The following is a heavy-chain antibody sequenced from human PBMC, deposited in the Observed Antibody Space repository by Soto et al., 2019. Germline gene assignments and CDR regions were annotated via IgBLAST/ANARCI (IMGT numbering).Heavy chain of an antibody. D-gene: IGHD2-2*01. CDR2: IDPSDSYT. V-gene: IGHV5-10-1*01. CDR3: ARHTEIPNFDY. CDR1: GYSFTSYW. Sequence: GESLKISCKGSGYSFTSYWISWVRQMPGKGLEWMGRIDPSDSYTNYSPSFQGHVTISANKSISTAYLQWSSLKASDTAMYYCARHTEIPNFDYWRQGTLVTVSS. J-gene: IGHJ4*02.